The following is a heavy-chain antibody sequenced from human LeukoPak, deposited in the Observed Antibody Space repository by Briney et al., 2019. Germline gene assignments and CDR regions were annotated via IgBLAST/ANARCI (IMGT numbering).Heavy chain of an antibody. CDR1: GFTFSSYS. J-gene: IGHJ3*02. CDR2: ISYDGSNK. CDR3: AKDHCGGDCYYVDI. V-gene: IGHV3-30*18. Sequence: GGSLRLSCAASGFTFSSYSMNWVRQAPGKGLEWVAVISYDGSNKYYADSVKGRFTISRDNSKNTLYLQMNSLRAEDTAVYYCAKDHCGGDCYYVDIWGRGTVVTVSS. D-gene: IGHD2-21*02.